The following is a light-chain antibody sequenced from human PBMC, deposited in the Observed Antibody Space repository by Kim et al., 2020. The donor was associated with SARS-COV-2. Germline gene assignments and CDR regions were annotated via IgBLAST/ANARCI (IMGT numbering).Light chain of an antibody. J-gene: IGLJ3*02. CDR3: SSYTSSSSRV. Sequence: GQSITISCAGTSSDVGGYDYVSWYQQHPVKVPKLMIYDVTNRPSGVSNRFSGSKSGNTASLTISGLQAEDEADYYCSSYTSSSSRVFGGGTQLTVL. CDR1: SSDVGGYDY. CDR2: DVT. V-gene: IGLV2-14*03.